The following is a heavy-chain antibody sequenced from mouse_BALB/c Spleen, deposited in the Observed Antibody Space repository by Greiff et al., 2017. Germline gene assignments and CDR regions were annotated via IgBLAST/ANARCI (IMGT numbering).Heavy chain of an antibody. J-gene: IGHJ4*01. CDR1: GFTFSSYA. D-gene: IGHD1-1*01. V-gene: IGHV5-6-5*01. CDR3: AREDYYGSSYGMDY. CDR2: ISSGGST. Sequence: EVNLVESGGGLVKPGGSLKLSCAASGFTFSSYAMSWVRQTPEKRLEWVASISSGGSTYYPDSVKGRFTISRDNARNILYLQMSSLRSEDTAMYYCAREDYYGSSYGMDYWGQGTSVTVSS.